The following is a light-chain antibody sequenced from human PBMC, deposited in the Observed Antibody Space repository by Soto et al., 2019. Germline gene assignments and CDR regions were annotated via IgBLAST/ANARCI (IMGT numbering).Light chain of an antibody. CDR1: QSVNIW. Sequence: DIQMTQYPSTLSASVGDRVTITCRASQSVNIWLAGYQHKPGKAPRLLIYRASNLEGGVPRRFSGSGSGTEFTLTISSLQPDDFATYDCQPYNSSSLTFGGGTKVEIK. V-gene: IGKV1-5*03. CDR3: QPYNSSSLT. J-gene: IGKJ4*01. CDR2: RAS.